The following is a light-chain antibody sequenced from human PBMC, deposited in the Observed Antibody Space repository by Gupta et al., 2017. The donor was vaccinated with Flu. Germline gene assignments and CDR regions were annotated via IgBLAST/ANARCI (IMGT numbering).Light chain of an antibody. CDR3: TQDLQISV. Sequence: SCRSSQSLLHSNGYNYLDWYRQKPGQSPQLLVYWASKRAYGVPDRFSGSGSGTDFTLKSSRGEAEDVGVYYCTQDLQISVFGQGTKMEIK. J-gene: IGKJ2*01. V-gene: IGKV2-28*01. CDR2: WAS. CDR1: QSLLHSNGYNY.